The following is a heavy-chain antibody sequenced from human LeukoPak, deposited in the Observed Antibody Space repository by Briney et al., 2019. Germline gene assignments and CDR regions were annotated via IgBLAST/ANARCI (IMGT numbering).Heavy chain of an antibody. J-gene: IGHJ6*03. CDR2: ISSSGSTI. Sequence: GGSLRLSCAASGFTFSTYWMNWVRQAPGKGLEWVSYISSSGSTIYYADSVKGRFTISRDNAKNSLYLQMNSLRAEDTAVYYCARVREPAYSSGYYSLNYCYYYMDVWGKGTTVTVSS. D-gene: IGHD3-22*01. CDR1: GFTFSTYW. CDR3: ARVREPAYSSGYYSLNYCYYYMDV. V-gene: IGHV3-48*04.